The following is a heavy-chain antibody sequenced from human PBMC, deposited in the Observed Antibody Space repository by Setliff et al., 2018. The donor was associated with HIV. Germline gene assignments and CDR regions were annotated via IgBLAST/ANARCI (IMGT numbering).Heavy chain of an antibody. J-gene: IGHJ4*02. V-gene: IGHV3-66*02. CDR2: IYSDGST. D-gene: IGHD3-10*01. CDR1: GFTVSTYY. CDR3: ARLRLYNSALDY. Sequence: HPGGSLRLSCAASGFTVSTYYMSWVRQTPGKGLEWVSTIYSDGSTYHADSVNGRFTLSGDISENALYLQIDSLRPEDTAVYYCARLRLYNSALDYWGQGTLVTVSS.